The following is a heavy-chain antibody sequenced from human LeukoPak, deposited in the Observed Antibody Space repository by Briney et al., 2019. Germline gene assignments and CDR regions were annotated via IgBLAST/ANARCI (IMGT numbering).Heavy chain of an antibody. CDR3: AKDKSMVRELDY. CDR2: IRYDGSNK. CDR1: GFTFSSYG. D-gene: IGHD3-10*01. J-gene: IGHJ4*02. Sequence: GGSLRLSCAASGFTFSSYGMHWVRQAPGKGLEWVAFIRYDGSNKYYADSVKGRFTISRDNSKNTLFLQMNSLRAEDTAVYYCAKDKSMVRELDYWGQGNLVTVSS. V-gene: IGHV3-30*02.